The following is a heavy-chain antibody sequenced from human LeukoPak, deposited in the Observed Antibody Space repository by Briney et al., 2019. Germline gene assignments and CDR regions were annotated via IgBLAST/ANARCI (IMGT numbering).Heavy chain of an antibody. CDR2: ISDSGGST. V-gene: IGHV3-23*01. Sequence: GGSLRLSCAASGFTFDDYGMSWVRQAPGKGLEWVSAISDSGGSTYYADSVKGRFTISRDNSKNTLYLQMNSLRAEDTAVYYCARRAGGYSHPYDYWGQGILVTVSS. CDR1: GFTFDDYG. D-gene: IGHD4-23*01. CDR3: ARRAGGYSHPYDY. J-gene: IGHJ4*02.